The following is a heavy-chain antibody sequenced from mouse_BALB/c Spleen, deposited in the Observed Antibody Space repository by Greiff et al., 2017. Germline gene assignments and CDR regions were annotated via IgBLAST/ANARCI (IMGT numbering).Heavy chain of an antibody. CDR3: AAKWYGISRWFAY. V-gene: IGHV1-7*01. D-gene: IGHD1-1*01. J-gene: IGHJ3*01. Sequence: QVQLQQSGAELAKPGASVKMSCKASGYTFTSYWMHWVKQRPGQGLEWIGFINTSTGYTEYNQKFKDKATLTADKSSSTAYMQLSSLTSEDSAVYYCAAKWYGISRWFAYGGQGTLVTVSA. CDR1: GYTFTSYW. CDR2: INTSTGYT.